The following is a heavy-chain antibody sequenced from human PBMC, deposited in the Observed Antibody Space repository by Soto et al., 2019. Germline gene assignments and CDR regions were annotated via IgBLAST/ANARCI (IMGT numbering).Heavy chain of an antibody. D-gene: IGHD3-9*01. Sequence: ASLKVSCKASGYTFTSYVMHWVRQAPGQRLEWMGKINTGNDNTKYSQKFQGRVTITRDTSASTAYMELSSLRFEDTAVYYCARDRRYYDLLTGYYSYYYYGMDVWGQGTTVTVSS. J-gene: IGHJ6*02. CDR1: GYTFTSYV. CDR3: ARDRRYYDLLTGYYSYYYYGMDV. CDR2: INTGNDNT. V-gene: IGHV1-3*04.